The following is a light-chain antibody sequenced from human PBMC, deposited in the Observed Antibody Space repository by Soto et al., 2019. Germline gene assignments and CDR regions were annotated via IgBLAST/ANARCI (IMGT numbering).Light chain of an antibody. CDR3: QQRNYWPIT. CDR1: QSLSSY. V-gene: IGKV3-11*01. J-gene: IGKJ5*01. Sequence: EIVLTQCPGAPSLSPGETATLSCMSSQSLSSYLAWYQHKPGQAPRLLIYDASKRATGLPARFSGSGSGTDFTLTISSLEPEDFAVYYCQQRNYWPITFGQGTRLEIK. CDR2: DAS.